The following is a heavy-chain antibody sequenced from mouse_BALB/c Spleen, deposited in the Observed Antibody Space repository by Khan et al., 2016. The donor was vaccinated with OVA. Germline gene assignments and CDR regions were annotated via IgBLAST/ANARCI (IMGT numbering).Heavy chain of an antibody. CDR2: IINSGST. Sequence: VQLQQSGPSLVKPSQTLSLTCSVTGDSITSGYWCWIRKFPGNKLEYMGYIINSGSTYYNPALKSRISITRHTTKNQNSLQQNTVTTEDTATYYCARSTYRFAFVYWGQGTLLTVSA. CDR1: GDSITSGY. D-gene: IGHD2-14*01. V-gene: IGHV3-8*02. J-gene: IGHJ3*01. CDR3: ARSTYRFAFVY.